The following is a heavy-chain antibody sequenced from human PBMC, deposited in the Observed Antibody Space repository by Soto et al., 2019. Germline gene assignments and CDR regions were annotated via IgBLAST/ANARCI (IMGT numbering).Heavy chain of an antibody. CDR2: IISSCGTA. CDR3: ARDRLLGVTAMQRTYCVDY. D-gene: IGHD2-21*02. CDR1: GGTFSSYA. Sequence: SVKVSCKASGGTFSSYAISWVRQAPGQRLEWIGGIISSCGTANYANKFDSRVTITADETTSTAYMELSSLRSEETAVYYCARDRLLGVTAMQRTYCVDYWGQETLVTVSS. J-gene: IGHJ4*02. V-gene: IGHV1-69*13.